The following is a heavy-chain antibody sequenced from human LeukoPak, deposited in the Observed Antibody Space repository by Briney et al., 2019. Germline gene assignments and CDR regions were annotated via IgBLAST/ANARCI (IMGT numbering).Heavy chain of an antibody. CDR2: IIPIFGTA. CDR1: GGTFSSYA. Sequence: SVKVSCKASGGTFSSYAISWVRQAPGQGLEWMGGIIPIFGTANYAQKFQGRVTITTDESTSTAYMELSSLRSEDTAVYYCARGSPQWSIRTTFDYWAREPWSPSPQ. CDR3: ARGSPQWSIRTTFDY. J-gene: IGHJ4*02. D-gene: IGHD2-15*01. V-gene: IGHV1-69*05.